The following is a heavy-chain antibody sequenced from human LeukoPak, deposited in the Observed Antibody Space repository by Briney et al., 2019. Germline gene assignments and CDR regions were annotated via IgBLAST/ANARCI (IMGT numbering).Heavy chain of an antibody. D-gene: IGHD1-26*01. J-gene: IGHJ5*02. CDR1: GFTFSSYA. CDR3: ARGGREWEKRKYNWFDP. CDR2: ISYDGSNK. Sequence: GRSLRLSCAASGFTFSSYAMHWVRQAPGKGLEWVAVISYDGSNKYYADSVKGRFTISRDNSKNTLYLQMNSLRAEDTAVYYCARGGREWEKRKYNWFDPWGQGTLVTVSS. V-gene: IGHV3-30*01.